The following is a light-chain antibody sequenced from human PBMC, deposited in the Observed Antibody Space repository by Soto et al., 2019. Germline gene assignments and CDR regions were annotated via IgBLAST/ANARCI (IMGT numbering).Light chain of an antibody. CDR2: EGG. CDR1: SSDVGSYNL. Sequence: QSVLPQPASVSGSPGQSITLSCTGTSSDVGSYNLVSWYQQHPGKAPKLMISEGGKRPSGVSNRFSGSKSGNTASLTISGLQAEDEADYYCRSFAGGSTYVFGTGTKVTVL. J-gene: IGLJ1*01. CDR3: RSFAGGSTYV. V-gene: IGLV2-23*01.